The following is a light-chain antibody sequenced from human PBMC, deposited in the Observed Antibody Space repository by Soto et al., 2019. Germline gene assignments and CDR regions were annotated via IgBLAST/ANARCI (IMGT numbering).Light chain of an antibody. J-gene: IGKJ5*01. CDR1: QSVSSY. CDR2: DAS. CDR3: QQRSNWPSIT. V-gene: IGKV3-11*01. Sequence: ETVLTQSPATLSLSPWERATLSCRASQSVSSYLAWYQQKPGQAPRLLIYDASNRATGIPARFSGSGSGTDFTLTISSLEPEDLAVYYCQQRSNWPSITFGQGTRLEIK.